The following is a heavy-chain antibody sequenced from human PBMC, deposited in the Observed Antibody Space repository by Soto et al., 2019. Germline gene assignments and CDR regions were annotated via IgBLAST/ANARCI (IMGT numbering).Heavy chain of an antibody. Sequence: QVQLQESGPGLVKPSQTLSLTCTVSGGSISSGGYYWSWIRQHPGKGLEWIGYIYYSGSTYYNPSLKRRFTISVDTSKTQFSLKLSSVTAADTAVYYCARAVDAWFDPWGQGTLVTVSS. V-gene: IGHV4-31*03. CDR3: ARAVDAWFDP. J-gene: IGHJ5*02. CDR2: IYYSGST. CDR1: GGSISSGGYY.